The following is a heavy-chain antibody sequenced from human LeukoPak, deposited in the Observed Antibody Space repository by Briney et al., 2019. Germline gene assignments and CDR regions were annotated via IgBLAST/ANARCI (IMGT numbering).Heavy chain of an antibody. CDR1: GLTFSSYR. CDR2: ISSSSSYI. Sequence: GGSLRLSCAASGLTFSSYRMNRVRQAPGKGLEWVSSISSSSSYIYYADSVKGRFTISRDNAKNSLYLQMNSLRAEDTAVYYWARDGGWYGVFDIWGQGTMVTVSS. V-gene: IGHV3-21*01. J-gene: IGHJ3*02. CDR3: ARDGGWYGVFDI. D-gene: IGHD6-19*01.